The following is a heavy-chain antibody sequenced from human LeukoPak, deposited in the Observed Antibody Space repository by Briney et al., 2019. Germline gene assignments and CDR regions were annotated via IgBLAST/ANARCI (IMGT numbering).Heavy chain of an antibody. V-gene: IGHV3-7*03. D-gene: IGHD3-3*01. CDR1: GFTIDDYW. CDR2: IKEDVSDK. CDR3: ARVGVAGFDY. Sequence: GGSLRLSCAASGFTIDDYWMSWVRQAPGKGLEWVANIKEDVSDKYYVDSVKGRFTISRDNAKSSLYLQMSRLRAEDTAVYYCARVGVAGFDYWGQGILVTVSS. J-gene: IGHJ4*02.